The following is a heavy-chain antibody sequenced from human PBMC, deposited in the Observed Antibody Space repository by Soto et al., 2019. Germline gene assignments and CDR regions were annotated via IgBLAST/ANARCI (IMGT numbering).Heavy chain of an antibody. J-gene: IGHJ6*02. D-gene: IGHD3-3*01. V-gene: IGHV5-51*01. CDR2: IYPGDSDT. CDR1: GYSFTSYW. Sequence: GESLKISCKGSGYSFTSYWIGWVRQMPGKGLEWMGIIYPGDSDTRYSPSFQGQVTISADKSISTAYLQWSSLKASDTAMYYCATHLRRFLEWQTRYYYYGMDVWGQGTTVTVSS. CDR3: ATHLRRFLEWQTRYYYYGMDV.